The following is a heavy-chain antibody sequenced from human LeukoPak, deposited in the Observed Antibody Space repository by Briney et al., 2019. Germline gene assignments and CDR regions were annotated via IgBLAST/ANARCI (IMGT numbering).Heavy chain of an antibody. CDR1: GGSISSYY. V-gene: IGHV4-59*01. D-gene: IGHD3-3*01. CDR3: ARDSSRITIFGVALGPLDY. J-gene: IGHJ4*02. CDR2: IYYSGST. Sequence: SETLSLTCTVSGGSISSYYWSWIRQPPGKGLEWIGYIYYSGSTNYNPSLKSRVTISVDTSKNQFSLKLSSVTAADTAVYYCARDSSRITIFGVALGPLDYWGQGTLVTVSS.